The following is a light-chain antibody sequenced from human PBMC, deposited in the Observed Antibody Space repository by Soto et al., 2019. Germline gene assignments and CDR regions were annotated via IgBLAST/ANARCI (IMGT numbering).Light chain of an antibody. Sequence: QSVLTQPASVSGSPGQSITVSCTRTSSDVGDYSSVSWYQQHPGKAPKLIISDVTNRPSGVSNRFSGSKSGNTASLTISGLQAEDEADYYCIAYTSTITVAFGGVTQLTVL. CDR1: SSDVGDYSS. J-gene: IGLJ2*01. CDR2: DVT. CDR3: IAYTSTITVA. V-gene: IGLV2-14*01.